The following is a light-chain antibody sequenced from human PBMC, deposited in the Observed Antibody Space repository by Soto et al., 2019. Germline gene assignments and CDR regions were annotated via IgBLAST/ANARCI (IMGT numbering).Light chain of an antibody. CDR2: SNN. Sequence: QSVLTQPPSASGTPGQRVTVSCSGSSSNIGSNTVNWYQQLPGTAPKVLIYSNNQRPSGVPDRVSGSKSGTSASLAISGLQSEDEADYSCASWDDSLSSWVFGGGTKVTVL. V-gene: IGLV1-44*01. CDR3: ASWDDSLSSWV. J-gene: IGLJ3*02. CDR1: SSNIGSNT.